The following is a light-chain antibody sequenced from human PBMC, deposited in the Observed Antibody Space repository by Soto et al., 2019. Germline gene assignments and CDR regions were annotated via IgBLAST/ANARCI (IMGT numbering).Light chain of an antibody. CDR2: GDT. J-gene: IGLJ1*01. CDR3: QSSDISLSGAV. V-gene: IGLV1-40*01. Sequence: QSVLTQPPSVSGAPGQRVTISCAGSSSNIGAGYDAHWYQQLPGKVPKLLIYGDTNRPSGVPDRFSGSKSGTSASLAITGLQPEDEADYYCQSSDISLSGAVFVRGSKVNVL. CDR1: SSNIGAGYD.